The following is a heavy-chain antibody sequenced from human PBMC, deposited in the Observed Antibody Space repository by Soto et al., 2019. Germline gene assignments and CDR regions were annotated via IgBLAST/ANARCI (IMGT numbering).Heavy chain of an antibody. CDR1: GGSFSGYY. D-gene: IGHD6-19*01. J-gene: IGHJ5*02. CDR3: ARDRVPYGSSGWYYGGANWFDP. Sequence: SETLSLTCAVYGGSFSGYYWSWIRQPPGKGLEWIGEINHSGSTNYNPSLKSRVTISVDTSKNQFSLKLSSVTAADTAVYYCARDRVPYGSSGWYYGGANWFDPWGQGTLVTVSS. V-gene: IGHV4-34*01. CDR2: INHSGST.